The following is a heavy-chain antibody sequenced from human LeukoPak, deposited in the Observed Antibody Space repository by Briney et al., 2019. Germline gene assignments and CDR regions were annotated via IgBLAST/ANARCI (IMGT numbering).Heavy chain of an antibody. V-gene: IGHV3-7*04. CDR3: ARDFYGDFDF. CDR1: GFTFSSYS. J-gene: IGHJ4*02. Sequence: QPGGSLRLSCAASGFTFSSYSMSWVRQAPGKGLEWVANIKQDGSEKYYVDSVKGRFTVSRDNAKNSLYLQMNSLRAKDTAVYSCARDFYGDFDFWGQGTLVTVSS. CDR2: IKQDGSEK. D-gene: IGHD4-17*01.